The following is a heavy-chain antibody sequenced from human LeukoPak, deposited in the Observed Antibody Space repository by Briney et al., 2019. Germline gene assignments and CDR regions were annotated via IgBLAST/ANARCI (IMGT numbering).Heavy chain of an antibody. CDR2: IDQDGSEK. Sequence: PGGSLRLSCAASAFTFSSYWMSWVRQAPGNGLEWVANIDQDGSEKYYVESMKGRITISRDTAKNSLYLQMNSLRAEDTAVYYCAREDYYDSSGYDYWGQGTLVTVSS. V-gene: IGHV3-7*03. CDR3: AREDYYDSSGYDY. J-gene: IGHJ4*02. CDR1: AFTFSSYW. D-gene: IGHD3-22*01.